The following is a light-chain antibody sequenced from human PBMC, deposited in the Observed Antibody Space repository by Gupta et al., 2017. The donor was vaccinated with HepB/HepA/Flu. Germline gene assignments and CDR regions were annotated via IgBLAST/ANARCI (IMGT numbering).Light chain of an antibody. CDR2: RAT. Sequence: EIVMTHSPATLSVSPGDRATLSCRASQSVGTNLAWYQQRPGQAPRLLIYRATARATGVPARFSGSGSGTDFTLSISSLQSEDIAVYYCQQYENWPPWTFGPGTKVEIK. CDR1: QSVGTN. V-gene: IGKV3-15*01. CDR3: QQYENWPPWT. J-gene: IGKJ1*01.